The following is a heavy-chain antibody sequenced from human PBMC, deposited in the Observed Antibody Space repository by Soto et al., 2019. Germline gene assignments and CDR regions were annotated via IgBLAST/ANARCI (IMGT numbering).Heavy chain of an antibody. CDR2: INAGNGNT. CDR3: ARDPSYYGMDV. J-gene: IGHJ6*02. CDR1: GYTFTSYA. Sequence: ASVKVSFKASGYTFTSYAMHWVRQAPGQRLEWMGWINAGNGNTKYSQKFQGRVTITGDTSASTAYMELSSLRSEDTAVYYCARDPSYYGMDVWGQGTTVTVSS. V-gene: IGHV1-3*01.